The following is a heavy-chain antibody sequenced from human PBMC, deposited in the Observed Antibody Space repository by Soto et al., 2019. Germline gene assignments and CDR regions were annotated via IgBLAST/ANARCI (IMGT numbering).Heavy chain of an antibody. CDR2: ISYIGTT. CDR3: AREGYNFGPFDY. J-gene: IGHJ4*02. CDR1: GGSLSSYY. Sequence: PSETLSLTCTVSGGSLSSYYWSWIRRPPGMGLEWIASISYIGTTNYNSSLKSRVTISIDTSKNQFSLKFNSVTAADTAVYYCAREGYNFGPFDYWGQGALVTVSS. V-gene: IGHV4-59*01. D-gene: IGHD5-18*01.